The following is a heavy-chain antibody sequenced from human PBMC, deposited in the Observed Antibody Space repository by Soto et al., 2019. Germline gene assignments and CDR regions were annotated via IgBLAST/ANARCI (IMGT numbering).Heavy chain of an antibody. J-gene: IGHJ4*02. CDR2: MYSDGKT. D-gene: IGHD2-21*01. CDR1: GFVVSRNY. Sequence: GGSLRLSCATSGFVVSRNYMHWVRQAPGKGLEWVSVMYSDGKTYYAESVKGRFTISRDNSKSTVFLHMKSLRAEDTAVYYCARSPYCGTECNSGYLDFWGQGSLVTAPQ. CDR3: ARSPYCGTECNSGYLDF. V-gene: IGHV3-53*01.